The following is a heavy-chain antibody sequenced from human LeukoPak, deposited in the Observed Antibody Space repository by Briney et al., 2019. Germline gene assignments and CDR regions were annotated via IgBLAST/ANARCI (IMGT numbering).Heavy chain of an antibody. CDR3: ARTIAQYSNSWLYFYYGLDV. V-gene: IGHV3-23*01. CDR1: GFAFSSYD. D-gene: IGHD6-13*01. CDR2: ISGGSEDT. J-gene: IGHJ6*02. Sequence: GGSLRLSCAASGFAFSSYDMSWVRQAPGKGLEWVSSISGGSEDTYYADSVKGRFTISRDNSKTRLYLQMNSLRAEDTAVYYCARTIAQYSNSWLYFYYGLDVWGQGTTVTVSS.